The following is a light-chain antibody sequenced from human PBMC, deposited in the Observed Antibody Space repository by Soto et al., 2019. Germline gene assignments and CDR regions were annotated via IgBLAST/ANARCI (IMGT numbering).Light chain of an antibody. CDR1: SSDVGGYSY. V-gene: IGLV2-11*01. J-gene: IGLJ1*01. CDR2: DVS. CDR3: CSFAGSYTLYV. Sequence: QSALTQPRSVSGSPGQSVTISCTGTSSDVGGYSYVSWFQQHPSKAPKLMIYDVSKRPSGVPDRFSGSKSGNTASLTISGLQAEDEADYYCCSFAGSYTLYVFGTGTKVTVL.